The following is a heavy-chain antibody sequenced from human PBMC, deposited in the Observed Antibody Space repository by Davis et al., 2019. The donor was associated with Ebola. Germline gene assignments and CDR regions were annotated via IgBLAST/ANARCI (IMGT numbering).Heavy chain of an antibody. CDR2: ISSSGSTI. CDR3: ARAGGTYCSGGSCPWDY. V-gene: IGHV3-48*01. CDR1: GFTFSSYG. D-gene: IGHD2-15*01. Sequence: GGSLRLSCAASGFTFSSYGMNWVRQAPGKGLEWVSYISSSGSTIYYADSVKGRFTISRDNAKNSLYLQMNSLRAEDTAVYYCARAGGTYCSGGSCPWDYWGQGTLVTVSS. J-gene: IGHJ4*02.